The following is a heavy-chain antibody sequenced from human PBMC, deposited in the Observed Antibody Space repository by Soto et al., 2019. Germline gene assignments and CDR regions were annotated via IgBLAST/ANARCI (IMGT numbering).Heavy chain of an antibody. Sequence: SVEVSFKASGGTFSSYAISWVRQAPVQGLEWMGGIIPIFGTANYAQKFQGRVTITADKSTSTAYMELSSLRSEDTAVYYCARGFQWAAAGTDYYYGMDVWGQGTKVTVSS. CDR2: IIPIFGTA. D-gene: IGHD6-13*01. CDR3: ARGFQWAAAGTDYYYGMDV. J-gene: IGHJ6*02. CDR1: GGTFSSYA. V-gene: IGHV1-69*06.